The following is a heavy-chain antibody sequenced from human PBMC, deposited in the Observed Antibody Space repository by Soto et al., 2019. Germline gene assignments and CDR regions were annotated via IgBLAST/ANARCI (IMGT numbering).Heavy chain of an antibody. V-gene: IGHV3-66*01. Sequence: QPGGSLRLSCAASGFTVSSNYMSWVRQAPGKGLEWVSVIYSGGSTYYADSVKGRFTISRDNSKNTLYLQMNSLRAEDTAVYYCARGPRSGYYPDWYFDLWGRGTLVTVSS. CDR1: GFTVSSNY. CDR2: IYSGGST. D-gene: IGHD3-3*01. CDR3: ARGPRSGYYPDWYFDL. J-gene: IGHJ2*01.